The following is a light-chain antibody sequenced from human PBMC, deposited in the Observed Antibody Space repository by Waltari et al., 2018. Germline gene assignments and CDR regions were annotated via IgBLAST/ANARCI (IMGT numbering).Light chain of an antibody. CDR3: SSYTRRNTPSSG. V-gene: IGLV2-14*01. Sequence: QSALTQPASVSGSPGQSLTISCTGTSSAIGGYDSVSCYHQHPGKAPKLLIYEVTTRPSGVSNLFSGSKSGNTASLAISGLQPEDEADYYCSSYTRRNTPSSGVGTGTKVTVL. CDR2: EVT. CDR1: SSAIGGYDS. J-gene: IGLJ1*01.